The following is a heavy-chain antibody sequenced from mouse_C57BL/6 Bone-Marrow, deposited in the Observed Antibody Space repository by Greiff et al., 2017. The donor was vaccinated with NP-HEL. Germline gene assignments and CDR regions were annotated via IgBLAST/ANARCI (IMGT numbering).Heavy chain of an antibody. CDR3: ARTTVVAPYYAMDY. V-gene: IGHV2-2*01. J-gene: IGHJ4*01. CDR2: IWSGGST. CDR1: GFSLTSYG. D-gene: IGHD1-1*01. Sequence: VQGVESGPGLVQPSQSLSITCTVSGFSLTSYGVHWVRQSPGKGLEWLGVIWSGGSTDYNAAFISRLSISKDNSKSQVFFKMNSLQADDTAIYYCARTTVVAPYYAMDYWGQGTSVTVSS.